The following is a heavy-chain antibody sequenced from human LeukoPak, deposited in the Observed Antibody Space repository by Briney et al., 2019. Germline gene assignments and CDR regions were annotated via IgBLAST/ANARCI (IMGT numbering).Heavy chain of an antibody. J-gene: IGHJ4*02. CDR1: GGSISSSSYY. CDR3: ARAWYYYDSSGYYPFDY. Sequence: TSQTLSLTCTVSGGSISSSSYYWGWIRQPPGKGLEWIGSIYYSGSTYYNPSLKSRVTLSVDTSKNQFSLKLSSVTAADTAVYYCARAWYYYDSSGYYPFDYWGQGTLVTVSS. D-gene: IGHD3-22*01. CDR2: IYYSGST. V-gene: IGHV4-39*01.